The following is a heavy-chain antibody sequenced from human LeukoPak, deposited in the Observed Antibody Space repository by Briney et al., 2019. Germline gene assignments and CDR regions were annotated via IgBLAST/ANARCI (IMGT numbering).Heavy chain of an antibody. D-gene: IGHD2-2*02. CDR3: ARGGIRYCSSTSCYRWFDP. Sequence: SQTLSLTCTVSGGSISSGSYYWSWIRQPPGKGLEWIGEINHSGSTNYNPSLKSRVTMSVDTSKNQFSLKLSSVTAADTAVYYCARGGIRYCSSTSCYRWFDPWGQGTLVTVSS. J-gene: IGHJ5*02. CDR1: GGSISSGSYY. CDR2: INHSGST. V-gene: IGHV4-39*07.